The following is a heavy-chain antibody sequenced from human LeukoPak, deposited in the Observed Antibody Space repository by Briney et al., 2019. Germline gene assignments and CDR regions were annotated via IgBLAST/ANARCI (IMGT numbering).Heavy chain of an antibody. J-gene: IGHJ5*02. Sequence: GRSLRLSCAASGFTFSSYGMHWVRQAPGKGLEWVAVIWYDGSNKYYVDSVKGRFTISRDNSKNTLYLQMNSLRAEDTAVYYCARDRAAQQLVPFDPWGQGTLVTVSS. V-gene: IGHV3-33*01. CDR3: ARDRAAQQLVPFDP. CDR2: IWYDGSNK. CDR1: GFTFSSYG. D-gene: IGHD6-13*01.